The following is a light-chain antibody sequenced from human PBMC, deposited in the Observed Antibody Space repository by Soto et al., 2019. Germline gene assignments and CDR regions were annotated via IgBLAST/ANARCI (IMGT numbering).Light chain of an antibody. CDR3: QQGHNWPLT. CDR2: GAS. Sequence: EIVMTQSPATLSLSPGERAALSCRAGQSINSELAWYQQKPGQPPRLLIYGASTRATGVPARFTGSESGSEFPLTISGLQSEDFAVYYCQQGHNWPLTFGQGTRLEI. CDR1: QSINSE. V-gene: IGKV3-15*01. J-gene: IGKJ2*01.